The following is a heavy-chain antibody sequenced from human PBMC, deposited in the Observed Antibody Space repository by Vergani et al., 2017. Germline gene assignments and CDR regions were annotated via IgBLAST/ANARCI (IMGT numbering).Heavy chain of an antibody. Sequence: QVQLVQSGAEVKKPGSSVKVSCKASGGTFSSYAISWVRQAPGQGLEWMGGIIPIFGTANYAQKFQGRVTITADESTSTACMALSSLRSEDTAVYYCARKNGRVVPELDHDAFDIWGQGTMVTVSS. CDR1: GGTFSSYA. J-gene: IGHJ3*02. V-gene: IGHV1-69*01. D-gene: IGHD3-3*01. CDR3: ARKNGRVVPELDHDAFDI. CDR2: IIPIFGTA.